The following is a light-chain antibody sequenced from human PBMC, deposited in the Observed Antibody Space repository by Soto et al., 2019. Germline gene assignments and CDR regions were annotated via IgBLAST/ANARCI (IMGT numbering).Light chain of an antibody. V-gene: IGLV1-44*01. J-gene: IGLJ2*01. Sequence: QSVLTQPPSASVTPGQRVTISCSGSSSNIGSNTVNWYQQLPGTAPKLLIYSNNQRPSGVPDRFSGSKSGTSASLAISGLQSEDEADYYCAAWDDSLNAVVFGGGTKVTV. CDR2: SNN. CDR3: AAWDDSLNAVV. CDR1: SSNIGSNT.